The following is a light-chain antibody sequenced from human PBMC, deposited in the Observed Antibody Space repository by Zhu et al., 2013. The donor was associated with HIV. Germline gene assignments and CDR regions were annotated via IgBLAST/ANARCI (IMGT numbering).Light chain of an antibody. CDR1: QSISSY. V-gene: IGKV1-33*01. Sequence: DIQMTQSPSSLSASVGDRVTITCRASQSISSYLNWYQQKPGKAPKLLIYAASSLQSGVPSRFSGSGSGTDFTFTISSLQPEDIAIYYCQQYDNLPMCSFGQGTKLEIQ. CDR2: AAS. J-gene: IGKJ2*04. CDR3: QQYDNLPMCS.